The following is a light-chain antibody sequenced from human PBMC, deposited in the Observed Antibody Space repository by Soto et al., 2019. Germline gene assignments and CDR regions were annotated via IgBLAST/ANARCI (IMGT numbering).Light chain of an antibody. CDR2: GAS. CDR3: QQYESLPLT. J-gene: IGKJ5*01. Sequence: EIVLTQSPGPLSLSPGERATLSCRASQSVSSSYLAWYQQKPGQAPRLLIYGASSRATGIPDRFSGSGSGTDFTLTISRLEPEDFATYYCQQYESLPLTFGQGTRLEIK. CDR1: QSVSSSY. V-gene: IGKV3-20*01.